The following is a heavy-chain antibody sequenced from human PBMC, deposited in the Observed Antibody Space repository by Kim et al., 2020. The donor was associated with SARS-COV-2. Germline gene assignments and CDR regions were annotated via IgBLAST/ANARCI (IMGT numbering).Heavy chain of an antibody. D-gene: IGHD6-19*01. V-gene: IGHV4-39*07. CDR1: GASINSSTYY. CDR2: VYYSGST. Sequence: SETLSLTCTVSGASINSSTYYWGWIRQPPGKGLEWIGSVYYSGSTYYNPFLKSRVTISVDTSKNQFSLNLSSVTAADTAVYYCARVIFKQWLFPILGYAWFDPWGQGTLVTVSS. CDR3: ARVIFKQWLFPILGYAWFDP. J-gene: IGHJ5*02.